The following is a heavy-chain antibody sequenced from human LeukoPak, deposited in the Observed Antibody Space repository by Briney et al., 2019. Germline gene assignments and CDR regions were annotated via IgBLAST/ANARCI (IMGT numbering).Heavy chain of an antibody. V-gene: IGHV4-34*01. J-gene: IGHJ4*02. CDR1: GGSFSGYY. D-gene: IGHD1-1*01. CDR2: INHSGST. CDR3: ARSRTTGTTHLGY. Sequence: SETLSLTCADYGGSFSGYYWSWIRQPPGKGLEWIGEINHSGSTNYNPSLKSRVTITVDTSNNQFSLKLSSGTAADTAVYYCARSRTTGTTHLGYWGQGTLVTVSS.